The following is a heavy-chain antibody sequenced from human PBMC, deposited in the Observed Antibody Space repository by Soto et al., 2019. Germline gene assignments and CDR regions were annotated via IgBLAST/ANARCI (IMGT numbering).Heavy chain of an antibody. V-gene: IGHV3-11*01. CDR1: GFTFSDYY. D-gene: IGHD6-13*01. CDR3: ARGGQQLHGMDV. Sequence: QVQLLESGGGLVKPGGSLRLSCAASGFTFSDYYMSWIRQAPGKGLEWVSYISSSVSTIYYEHSVKGRFTISRENAKKSLYLQMNSLRAEDTAVYYCARGGQQLHGMDVWGQGTTVTVSS. CDR2: ISSSVSTI. J-gene: IGHJ6*02.